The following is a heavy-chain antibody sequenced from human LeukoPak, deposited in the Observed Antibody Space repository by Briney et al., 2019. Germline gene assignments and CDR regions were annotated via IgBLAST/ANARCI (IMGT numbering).Heavy chain of an antibody. CDR3: ARERHYYDSSGYYGY. CDR2: INHSGST. D-gene: IGHD3-22*01. CDR1: GGSFSGYY. V-gene: IGHV4-34*01. J-gene: IGHJ4*02. Sequence: PSETLSLTCAVYGGSFSGYYWSWIRQPPGKGLEWIGEINHSGSTNYNPSLKSRVTISVDTSKSQFPLKLSSVTAADTAVYYCARERHYYDSSGYYGYWGQGTLVTVSS.